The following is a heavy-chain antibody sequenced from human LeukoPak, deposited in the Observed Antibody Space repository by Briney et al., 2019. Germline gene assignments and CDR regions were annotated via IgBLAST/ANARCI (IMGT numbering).Heavy chain of an antibody. CDR3: ASPAGDFWSGYFAISAFDI. CDR1: GFPFSSYA. J-gene: IGHJ3*02. V-gene: IGHV3-30*04. D-gene: IGHD3-3*01. CDR2: ISYDGSNK. Sequence: GGSLRLSCAASGFPFSSYAMHWVRQAPAKGREWVAVISYDGSNKYYADSVKGRFTISRDNSKNSLYLQMNSLRAEDTAVYYCASPAGDFWSGYFAISAFDIWGQGTMVTVSS.